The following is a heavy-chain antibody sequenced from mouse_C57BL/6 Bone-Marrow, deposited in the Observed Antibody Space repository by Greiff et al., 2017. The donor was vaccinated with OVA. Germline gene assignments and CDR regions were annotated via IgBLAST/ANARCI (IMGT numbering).Heavy chain of an antibody. D-gene: IGHD2-4*01. Sequence: VQLQQPGAELVRPGTSVKLSCKASGYTFTIYWMHWVKQRPGQGLEWIGVIDPSDSYTNYNQKFKGKATLTVDTSSSTAYMQLSSLTSEDSAVYYCAREVGTLYDYYAYWGQGTLVTVSA. CDR3: AREVGTLYDYYAY. CDR2: IDPSDSYT. J-gene: IGHJ3*01. CDR1: GYTFTIYW. V-gene: IGHV1-59*01.